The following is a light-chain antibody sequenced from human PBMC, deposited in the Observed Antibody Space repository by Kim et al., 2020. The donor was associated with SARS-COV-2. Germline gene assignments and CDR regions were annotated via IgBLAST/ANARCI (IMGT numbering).Light chain of an antibody. CDR3: QSYDSSNYVV. Sequence: KPVTISCTRSSGSIASNYVQWYQQRPGSAPTTVIYEDNQRPSGVPDRFSGSIDSSSNSASLTISGLKTEDEADYYCQSYDSSNYVVFGGGTKLTVL. CDR2: EDN. CDR1: SGSIASNY. J-gene: IGLJ2*01. V-gene: IGLV6-57*03.